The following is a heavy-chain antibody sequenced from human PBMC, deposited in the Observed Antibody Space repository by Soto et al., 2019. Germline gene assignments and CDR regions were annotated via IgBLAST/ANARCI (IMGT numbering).Heavy chain of an antibody. CDR2: ISAYNGNT. V-gene: IGHV1-18*01. J-gene: IGHJ4*02. Sequence: GASVKVSCKASGYTFTSYGISWVRQAPGQGLEWMGWISAYNGNTNYAQKLRGRVTMTTDTSTSTAYMELRSLRSDDTAVYYCARVIPQAHDYGDYVMNIVATTPDYWGQGTLVTVSS. CDR1: GYTFTSYG. D-gene: IGHD4-17*01. CDR3: ARVIPQAHDYGDYVMNIVATTPDY.